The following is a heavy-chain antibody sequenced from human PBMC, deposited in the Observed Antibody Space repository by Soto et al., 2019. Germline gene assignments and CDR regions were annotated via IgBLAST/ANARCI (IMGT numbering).Heavy chain of an antibody. D-gene: IGHD2-2*01. CDR3: ARGIIVPAAIDYYYYMDV. V-gene: IGHV1-8*01. CDR2: MNPNSGNT. CDR1: GYTFTSYD. J-gene: IGHJ6*03. Sequence: QVQLVQSGAEVKKPGASVKVSCKASGYTFTSYDINWVRQATGQGLEWMGWMNPNSGNTGYAQKFQGRVTMTRNTSISTAYMELSSLRSEDTAVYYWARGIIVPAAIDYYYYMDVWGKGTTVTVSS.